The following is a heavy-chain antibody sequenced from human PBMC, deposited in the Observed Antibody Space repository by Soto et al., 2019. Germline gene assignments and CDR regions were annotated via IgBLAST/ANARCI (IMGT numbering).Heavy chain of an antibody. CDR2: ISTSSRTI. V-gene: IGHV3-48*02. CDR3: ARDFAWAFDY. CDR1: GLTFSSYS. Sequence: EVQLVESGGGLVQPGGSLRLSCVASGLTFSSYSMNWVRQAPGKGLEWVSYISTSSRTIHYADSVKGRFTISRDNAKNSLYLQMNSLRDEDTAVYYCARDFAWAFDYWGQGTLLTVSP. D-gene: IGHD1-26*01. J-gene: IGHJ4*02.